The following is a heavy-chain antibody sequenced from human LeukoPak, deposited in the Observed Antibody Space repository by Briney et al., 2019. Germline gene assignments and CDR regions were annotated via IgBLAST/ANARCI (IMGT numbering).Heavy chain of an antibody. J-gene: IGHJ4*02. CDR2: ISSGSYI. D-gene: IGHD2-15*01. V-gene: IGHV3-21*01. CDR1: GFPFSSYN. Sequence: KTGGSLRLSCAASGFPFSSYNLNWVRQAPGKGLEWVSFISSGSYIYYADSVKGRFTISRDNAKNSVYLQMNSLRAEDTAVYYCARGYCSGGSCYSGSYYWGQGTLVTVSS. CDR3: ARGYCSGGSCYSGSYY.